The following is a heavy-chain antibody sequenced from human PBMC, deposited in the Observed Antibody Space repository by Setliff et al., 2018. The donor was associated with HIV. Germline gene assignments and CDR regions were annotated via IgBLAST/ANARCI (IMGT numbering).Heavy chain of an antibody. J-gene: IGHJ4*02. CDR2: IYYSGST. CDR3: ARQKTVTTYFDY. V-gene: IGHV4-39*01. CDR1: GGSISSSSSF. D-gene: IGHD4-17*01. Sequence: PSEPLSLTCTVSGGSISSSSSFWGWIRQPPGKGLEWIGSIYYSGSTYYNPSLQSRVTISVDTSKNQFSLKLSSVTAADTAVYYCARQKTVTTYFDYWGQGTLVTVSS.